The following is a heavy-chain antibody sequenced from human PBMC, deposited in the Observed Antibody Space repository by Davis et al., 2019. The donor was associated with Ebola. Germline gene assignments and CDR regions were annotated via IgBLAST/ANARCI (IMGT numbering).Heavy chain of an antibody. Sequence: PSETLSLTCAVYGGSFSGYYWSWIRQSPGKGLEWIGEINHSGSTNYNPSLKSRVTISVDTSKKQFSLKVTSVTAADTAVYYCARGLEYYDSLTGSHYYYYYGMDVWGHGTPVTVSS. CDR1: GGSFSGYY. J-gene: IGHJ6*02. CDR2: INHSGST. V-gene: IGHV4-34*01. CDR3: ARGLEYYDSLTGSHYYYYYGMDV. D-gene: IGHD3-9*01.